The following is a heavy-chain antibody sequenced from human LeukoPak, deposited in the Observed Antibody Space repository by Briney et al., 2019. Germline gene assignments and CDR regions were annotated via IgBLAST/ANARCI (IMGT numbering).Heavy chain of an antibody. D-gene: IGHD3-16*01. Sequence: SSETLSLTCSVSGGSLSNYYWTWIRRPPGKGLEWIGYIYSSGSANYNPSLKSRVNISIDTSENQFSPKLSSVTAADTAVYYCARRSWGSDFDYWGQGALVTVSS. V-gene: IGHV4-59*01. CDR1: GGSLSNYY. J-gene: IGHJ4*02. CDR3: ARRSWGSDFDY. CDR2: IYSSGSA.